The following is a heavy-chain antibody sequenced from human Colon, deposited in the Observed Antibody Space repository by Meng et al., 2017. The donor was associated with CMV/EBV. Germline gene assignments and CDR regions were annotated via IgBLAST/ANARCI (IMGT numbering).Heavy chain of an antibody. CDR3: AKDLAAAGTLDYDYGMDV. D-gene: IGHD6-13*01. J-gene: IGHJ6*02. CDR1: GFTFSTYG. Sequence: GESLKISCAASGFTFSTYGMHWFRQAPGKGLEWVTFMRYDGSDKYYVDSVKGRFTISRDTTKNTLYLEMNSLRVKDTAVYYCAKDLAAAGTLDYDYGMDVWGQGTTVTVSS. V-gene: IGHV3-30*02. CDR2: MRYDGSDK.